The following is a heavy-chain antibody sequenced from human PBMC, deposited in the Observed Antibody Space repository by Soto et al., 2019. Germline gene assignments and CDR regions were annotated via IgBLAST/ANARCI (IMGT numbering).Heavy chain of an antibody. CDR2: INPNSGNT. V-gene: IGHV1-8*01. CDR1: GYIFTNYD. CDR3: ARCIKYGDYSRWFDP. D-gene: IGHD4-17*01. J-gene: IGHJ5*02. Sequence: QVQLVQSGAEVKKPGASVKVSCKASGYIFTNYDINWVRQATGQGLEYLGWINPNSGNTGYVQKFQGRVTMTRNTSINTAYMELNSLRSEDTAVYYCARCIKYGDYSRWFDPWCQGTLVTVSS.